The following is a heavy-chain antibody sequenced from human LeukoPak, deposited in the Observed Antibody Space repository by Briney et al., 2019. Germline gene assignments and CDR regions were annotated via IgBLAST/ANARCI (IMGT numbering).Heavy chain of an antibody. Sequence: ASVNVSCKASGFTFTSSAVQWVRQARGQRLEWIGWIVVGSGNTNYAQKFQERVTITRDMSTSTAYMELSSLRSEDTAVYYCAADLNVEWELPTFDYWGQGTLVTVSS. CDR2: IVVGSGNT. D-gene: IGHD1-26*01. CDR3: AADLNVEWELPTFDY. V-gene: IGHV1-58*01. CDR1: GFTFTSSA. J-gene: IGHJ4*02.